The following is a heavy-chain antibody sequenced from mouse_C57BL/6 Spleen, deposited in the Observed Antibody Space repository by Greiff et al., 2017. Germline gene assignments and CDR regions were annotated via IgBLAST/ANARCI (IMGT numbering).Heavy chain of an antibody. J-gene: IGHJ2*01. CDR2: ISYDGSN. Sequence: ESGPGLVKPSQSLSLTCSVTGYSITSGYYWNWIRQFPGNKLEWMGYISYDGSNNYNPSLKNRISITRDTSKNQFFLKLNSVTTEDTATYYCASEADYGNPDYWGQGTTLTVSS. D-gene: IGHD2-1*01. V-gene: IGHV3-6*01. CDR3: ASEADYGNPDY. CDR1: GYSITSGYY.